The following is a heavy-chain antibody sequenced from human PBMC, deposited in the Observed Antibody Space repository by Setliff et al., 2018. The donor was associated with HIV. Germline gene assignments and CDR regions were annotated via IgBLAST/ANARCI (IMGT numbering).Heavy chain of an antibody. J-gene: IGHJ4*02. CDR1: GGSISSGGYY. D-gene: IGHD3-3*01. V-gene: IGHV4-31*03. Sequence: PSETLSLTCTVSGGSISSGGYYWSWIRQHPGKGLEWIGEINHSGSTNYNPSLKSRVTISVDTSKNQFSLKLTSVTASDTAVYYCARGNNDFESFDYWGQGALVTVSS. CDR2: INHSGST. CDR3: ARGNNDFESFDY.